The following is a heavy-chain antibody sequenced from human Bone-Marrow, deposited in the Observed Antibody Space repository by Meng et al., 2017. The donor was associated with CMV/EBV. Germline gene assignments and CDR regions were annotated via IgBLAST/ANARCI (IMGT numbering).Heavy chain of an antibody. D-gene: IGHD3-10*01. CDR3: ARGGGPDY. CDR1: GFTFSGYW. J-gene: IGHJ4*02. CDR2: IKQDGSEK. V-gene: IGHV3-7*01. Sequence: GESLKISCAASGFTFSGYWMSWVRQAPGKGLEWVANIKQDGSEKYYVDSLKGRFTISRDNAKNSLYLQMNSLRAEDTAVYYCARGGGPDYWGQGTLVTVSS.